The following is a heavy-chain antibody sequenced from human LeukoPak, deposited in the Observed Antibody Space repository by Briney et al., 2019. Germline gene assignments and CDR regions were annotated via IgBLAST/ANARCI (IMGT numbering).Heavy chain of an antibody. J-gene: IGHJ4*02. CDR1: GYTFTGYY. Sequence: GASVKVSCKASGYTFTGYYMHWVRQAPGQGLEWMRWINPNSGGTNYAQRFQGRVTMTRDTSISTAYMKLSSLTSEDTAVYYCARVRDNWNDEGMDYWGQGTLVSVSS. CDR2: INPNSGGT. V-gene: IGHV1-2*02. D-gene: IGHD1-20*01. CDR3: ARVRDNWNDEGMDY.